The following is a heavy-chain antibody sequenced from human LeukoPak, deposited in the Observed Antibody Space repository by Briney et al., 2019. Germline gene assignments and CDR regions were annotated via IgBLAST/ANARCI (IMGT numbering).Heavy chain of an antibody. J-gene: IGHJ3*02. CDR1: GFTFDDYA. Sequence: GGSLRLSCAASGFTFDDYAMHWVRQAPGKGLEWVSGISWNSGSIGYADSVKGRFTISRDNAKNSLYLQMNSLRAEDTAVYYCARDLDYYDSSGLGDAFDIWGQGTMVTVSS. CDR2: ISWNSGSI. D-gene: IGHD3-22*01. CDR3: ARDLDYYDSSGLGDAFDI. V-gene: IGHV3-9*01.